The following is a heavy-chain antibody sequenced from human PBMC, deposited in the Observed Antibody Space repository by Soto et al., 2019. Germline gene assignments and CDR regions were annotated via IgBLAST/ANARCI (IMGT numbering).Heavy chain of an antibody. D-gene: IGHD2-21*02. V-gene: IGHV3-53*01. CDR3: TRDGRGLGRLSLFEY. J-gene: IGHJ4*02. CDR2: IYSGETT. CDR1: GFNVNSDY. Sequence: PGGSLRLSCAASGFNVNSDYMNWVSQTPGKGLEWVASIYSGETTYYADSVRGRFTISSDKSKNTLYFQLSSRRIEDTAVYYCTRDGRGLGRLSLFEYWGRGVLVTVSS.